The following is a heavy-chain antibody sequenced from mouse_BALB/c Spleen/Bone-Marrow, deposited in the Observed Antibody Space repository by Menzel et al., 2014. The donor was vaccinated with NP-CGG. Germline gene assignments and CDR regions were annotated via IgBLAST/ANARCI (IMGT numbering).Heavy chain of an antibody. J-gene: IGHJ4*01. CDR3: SRNYYSSPYDAMDY. D-gene: IGHD2-12*01. CDR2: INPSNGGT. V-gene: IGHV1S81*02. CDR1: GYTFTNYY. Sequence: QVQLQQSGAELVKPGASVKLSCKASGYTFTNYYIYWVKQRPGQGLEWIGGINPSNGGTKFNEKFKNKATLTIDKSSSTAYIQLSSLTSEDSAVYYCSRNYYSSPYDAMDYWGQGTSVTVSS.